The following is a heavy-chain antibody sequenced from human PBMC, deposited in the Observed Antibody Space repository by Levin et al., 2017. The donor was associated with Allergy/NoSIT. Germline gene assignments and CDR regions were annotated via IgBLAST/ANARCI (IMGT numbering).Heavy chain of an antibody. CDR3: ARDPLHSSVLDY. J-gene: IGHJ4*02. CDR1: GFTFSNYA. Sequence: GESLKISCAASGFTFSNYAMHWVRQAPGKGLEWVAVISYDGSKKSYAGSVKGRFTISIENSKNMLYLQMNSLRVEDTAMYYCARDPLHSSVLDYWGQGTLVTVSS. CDR2: ISYDGSKK. D-gene: IGHD6-19*01. V-gene: IGHV3-30-3*01.